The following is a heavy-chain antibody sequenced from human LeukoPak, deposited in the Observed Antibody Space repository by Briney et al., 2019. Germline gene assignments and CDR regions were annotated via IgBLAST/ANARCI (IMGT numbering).Heavy chain of an antibody. CDR1: GFTFSSFG. D-gene: IGHD5-24*01. V-gene: IGHV3-33*01. J-gene: IGHJ5*02. CDR2: IWYDASDR. CDR3: VRGVGVSRFNYFDP. Sequence: GGSLRLSCAASGFTFSSFGMHWVRQAPGKGLEWVAVIWYDASDRYYADSVKGRFTISRDNSKNTLFLQMNSLRDDDTAVYYCVRGVGVSRFNYFDPWGQGTLVVVSS.